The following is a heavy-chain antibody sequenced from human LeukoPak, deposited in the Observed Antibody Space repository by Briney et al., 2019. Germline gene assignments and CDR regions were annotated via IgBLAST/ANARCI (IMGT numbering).Heavy chain of an antibody. J-gene: IGHJ4*02. V-gene: IGHV4-4*07. CDR3: ARVAGSSGWSGHYFDY. CDR2: IYTSGST. D-gene: IGHD6-19*01. CDR1: GGSISSYY. Sequence: SETLSLTCTVSGGSISSYYWSWIRQPAGKGLEWIGRIYTSGSTNYNPSLKSRVTISVDTSKNQFSLKLSSVTAADTAVYYCARVAGSSGWSGHYFDYWGQGTLVTVSS.